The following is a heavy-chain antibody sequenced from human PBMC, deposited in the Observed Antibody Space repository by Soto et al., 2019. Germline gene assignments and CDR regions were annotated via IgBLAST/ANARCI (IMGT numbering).Heavy chain of an antibody. CDR1: GYSFAAYW. CDR3: ARQIYDSDTGPNFQYYFDS. CDR2: IDPSDSQT. D-gene: IGHD3-22*01. V-gene: IGHV5-10-1*01. Sequence: GESLKISCKGSGYSFAAYWITWVRQKPGKGLEWMGRIDPSDSQTYYSPSFRGHVTISVTKSITTVFLQWSSLRASDTAMYYCARQIYDSDTGPNFQYYFDSWGQGTPVTVSS. J-gene: IGHJ4*02.